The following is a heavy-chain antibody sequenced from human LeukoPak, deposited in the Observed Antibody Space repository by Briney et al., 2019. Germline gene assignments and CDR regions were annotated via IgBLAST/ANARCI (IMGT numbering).Heavy chain of an antibody. CDR1: GGSISSSSYY. CDR3: ARQTPFGVVTFDI. Sequence: PSETLSLTCIVSGGSISSSSYYWGWIRQPPGKGLEWIGSIYYSGSTYYNPSLKSRVTISVDTSKNQFSLKLSSVTAADTAVYYCARQTPFGVVTFDIWGQGTMVTVSS. D-gene: IGHD3-3*01. V-gene: IGHV4-39*01. J-gene: IGHJ3*02. CDR2: IYYSGST.